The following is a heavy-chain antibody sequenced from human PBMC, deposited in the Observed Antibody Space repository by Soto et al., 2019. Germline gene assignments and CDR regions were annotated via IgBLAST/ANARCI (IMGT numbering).Heavy chain of an antibody. D-gene: IGHD3-22*01. Sequence: LRLSCAASGFTFDDYAKHWVRQAPGKGLEWVSGISWNSGSIGYADSVKGRFTISRDNAKNSLYLQMNSLRAEDTALYYCAKDVQDYYDSSGYFPDSCGQGTLVTVSS. V-gene: IGHV3-9*01. J-gene: IGHJ4*02. CDR2: ISWNSGSI. CDR1: GFTFDDYA. CDR3: AKDVQDYYDSSGYFPDS.